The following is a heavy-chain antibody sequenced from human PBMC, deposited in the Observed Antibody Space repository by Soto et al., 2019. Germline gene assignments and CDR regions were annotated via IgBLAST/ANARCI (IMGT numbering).Heavy chain of an antibody. D-gene: IGHD2-2*03. CDR2: IYYSGST. J-gene: IGHJ6*02. CDR1: GGSISSGGYY. V-gene: IGHV4-31*03. CDR3: AMDVADGHNLPYYSRMDV. Sequence: PSETLSLTCTVSGGSISSGGYYWSWIRQHPGKGLEWIGYIYYSGSTYYNPSLKRRVTISVDTSKNQFSLKLSSVTAADTAVYYCAMDVADGHNLPYYSRMDVWGQGTTVTVYS.